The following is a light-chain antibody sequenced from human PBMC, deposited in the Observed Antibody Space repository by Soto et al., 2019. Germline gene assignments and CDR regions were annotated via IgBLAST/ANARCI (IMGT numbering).Light chain of an antibody. CDR3: SSYTSSSTLV. Sequence: QSALTQPASVSGSPGQSITISCTGTSSDVGGYNYVSWYQQHPGKAPTLMIYDVSTRPSGVSKRFSGSKSGNTASLTISGLQAEDEADYYCSSYTSSSTLVFGGGTKLTVL. CDR2: DVS. CDR1: SSDVGGYNY. V-gene: IGLV2-14*01. J-gene: IGLJ2*01.